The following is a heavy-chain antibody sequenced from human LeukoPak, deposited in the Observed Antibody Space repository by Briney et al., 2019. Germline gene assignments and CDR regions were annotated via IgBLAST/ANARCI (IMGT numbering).Heavy chain of an antibody. CDR3: ARAFGGYYFDY. CDR1: GYTVTGYY. CDR2: INPNSGGT. J-gene: IGHJ4*02. D-gene: IGHD3-16*01. V-gene: IGHV1-2*06. Sequence: ASVKVSCKASGYTVTGYYMHWVRQAPRQGLEWMGRINPNSGGTNYAQKSQGRVTMTRDTSISTAYLELSRLRSDDTAVYYCARAFGGYYFDYWGQGTLVTVSS.